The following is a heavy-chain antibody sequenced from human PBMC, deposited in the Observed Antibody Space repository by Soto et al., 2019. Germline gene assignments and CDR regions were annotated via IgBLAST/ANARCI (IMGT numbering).Heavy chain of an antibody. D-gene: IGHD5-18*01. Sequence: GGSLRLSCAASGFTFSSYAMSWVRQAPGKGLEWVSAISGSGGSTYYADSVKGRFTISRDNSKNTLYLQMNSLRAEDTAVYYCAKGKWAPKNPGILDYWGQGTLVTVSS. CDR3: AKGKWAPKNPGILDY. J-gene: IGHJ4*02. V-gene: IGHV3-23*01. CDR1: GFTFSSYA. CDR2: ISGSGGST.